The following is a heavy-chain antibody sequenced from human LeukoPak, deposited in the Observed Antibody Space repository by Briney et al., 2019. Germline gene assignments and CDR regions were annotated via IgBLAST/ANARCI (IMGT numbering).Heavy chain of an antibody. CDR2: MNPNSGNT. V-gene: IGHV1-8*01. D-gene: IGHD3-10*01. J-gene: IGHJ4*02. CDR3: ARDGRVELYYASGSYEY. Sequence: ASVKVSCKASGYTFTSYDINWVRQATGQGLEWMGWMNPNSGNTGYAQKLQGRVTMTRNTSISTAYMELSSLTSEDTAVYYCARDGRVELYYASGSYEYWGQGTLVTVSS. CDR1: GYTFTSYD.